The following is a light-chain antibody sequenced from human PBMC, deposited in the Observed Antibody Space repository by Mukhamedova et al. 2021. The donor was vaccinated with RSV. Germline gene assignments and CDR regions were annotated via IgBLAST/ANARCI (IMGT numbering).Light chain of an antibody. CDR3: SSYTSSSTRV. CDR1: SSDVGGYNY. CDR2: EVS. Sequence: TGTSSDVGGYNYVSWYQQHPGKAPKLMIYEVSNRPSGVSNRFSGSKSGNTASLTISGLQAEDEADYYCSSYTSSSTRVFGTGTRV. V-gene: IGLV2-14*01. J-gene: IGLJ1*01.